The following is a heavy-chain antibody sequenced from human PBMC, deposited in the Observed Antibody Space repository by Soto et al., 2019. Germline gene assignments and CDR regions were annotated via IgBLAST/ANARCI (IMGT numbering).Heavy chain of an antibody. D-gene: IGHD3-10*01. Sequence: GASVKVSCKVSGYTLTELSMHWVRQAPGKGLEWMGGFDPEDGETIYAQKFQGRVTMTEDTSTDTAYMELSSLRSEDTAVYYCASDYEDAGSYNLDYWGQGTMVTVSS. CDR1: GYTLTELS. V-gene: IGHV1-24*01. CDR2: FDPEDGET. CDR3: ASDYEDAGSYNLDY. J-gene: IGHJ4*02.